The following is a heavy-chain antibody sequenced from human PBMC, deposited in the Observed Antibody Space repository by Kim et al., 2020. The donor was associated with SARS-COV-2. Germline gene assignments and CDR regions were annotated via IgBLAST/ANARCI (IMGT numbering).Heavy chain of an antibody. D-gene: IGHD2-15*01. CDR2: IRSKTDGGTT. J-gene: IGHJ4*01. CDR3: STDPRYSEGGGSFDH. CDR1: GLTFSNAW. Sequence: GGSLRLSCAGSGLTFSNAWMAWVRQAPGKGLEWVGRIRSKTDGGTTDHSAPVKGRFTISRDDSKTTLYPQMNSLKTEDTAVYYCSTDPRYSEGGGSFDH. V-gene: IGHV3-15*01.